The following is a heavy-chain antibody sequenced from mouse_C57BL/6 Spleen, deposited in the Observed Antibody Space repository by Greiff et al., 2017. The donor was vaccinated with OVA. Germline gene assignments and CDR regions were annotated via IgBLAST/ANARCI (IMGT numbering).Heavy chain of an antibody. V-gene: IGHV5-17*01. Sequence: EVKLMESGGGLVKPGGSLKLSCAASGFTFSDYGMHWVRQAPEKGLEWVAYISSGSSTIYYADTVKGRFTISRDNAKNTLFLQMTSLRSEDTAMYYCAGYDYGSSHYAMDDWGQGTSVTVSS. CDR3: AGYDYGSSHYAMDD. CDR2: ISSGSSTI. CDR1: GFTFSDYG. J-gene: IGHJ4*01. D-gene: IGHD1-1*01.